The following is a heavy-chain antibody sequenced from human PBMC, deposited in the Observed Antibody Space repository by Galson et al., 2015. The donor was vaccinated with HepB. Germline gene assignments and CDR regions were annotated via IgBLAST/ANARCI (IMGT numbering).Heavy chain of an antibody. Sequence: QSGAEVKKPGESLRISCKGSGYSFTNYWISWVRQMPGKGLEWMGRIDPGDSYTNYCPSFQGHVTISTDKSTSTAYLQWSSLRASDTAIYYCARSYYFDFWGQGTLVTVSS. CDR3: ARSYYFDF. CDR1: GYSFTNYW. CDR2: IDPGDSYT. J-gene: IGHJ4*02. V-gene: IGHV5-10-1*01.